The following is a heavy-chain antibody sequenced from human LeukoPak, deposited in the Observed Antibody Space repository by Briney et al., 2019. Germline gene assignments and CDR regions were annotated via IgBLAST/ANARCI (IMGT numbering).Heavy chain of an antibody. Sequence: SETLSLTCTVSGGSISSSSYYWGWIRQPPGKGLEWIGSIYYSGSTYYNPSLKSRVTISVDTSKNQFSLKLSSVTVADTAVYYCARGGRGSSTNCWFDYWGQGTLVTVSS. D-gene: IGHD2-2*01. J-gene: IGHJ4*02. V-gene: IGHV4-39*01. CDR2: IYYSGST. CDR3: ARGGRGSSTNCWFDY. CDR1: GGSISSSSYY.